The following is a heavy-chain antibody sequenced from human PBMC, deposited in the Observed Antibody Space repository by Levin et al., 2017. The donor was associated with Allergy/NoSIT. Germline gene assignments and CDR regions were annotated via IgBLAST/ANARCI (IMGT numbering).Heavy chain of an antibody. V-gene: IGHV3-48*04. CDR3: ARGLFDF. CDR2: ISASGSPT. Sequence: GGSLRLSCSVSGFTFEIYGMNWVRQAPGKRLEWVSHISASGSPTYYADPVRGRVTISRDNAKQSLYLQMTSLRVEDTAVYYCARGLFDFWGQGALVTVSS. D-gene: IGHD5-12*01. J-gene: IGHJ4*02. CDR1: GFTFEIYG.